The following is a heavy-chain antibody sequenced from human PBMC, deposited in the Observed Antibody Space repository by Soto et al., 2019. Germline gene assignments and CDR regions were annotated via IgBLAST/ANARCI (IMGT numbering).Heavy chain of an antibody. CDR3: ARDRAVAGQSSDAFDI. J-gene: IGHJ3*02. D-gene: IGHD6-19*01. V-gene: IGHV1-69*04. CDR2: IIPILGIA. Sequence: SVXVSCKASACTFSTYTISWVRQAPGQGLEWMGRIIPILGIANYAQKFPGRVTITADKSTSTACMELRRLRSEVTAVYYCARDRAVAGQSSDAFDIWGQGTMVTVSS. CDR1: ACTFSTYT.